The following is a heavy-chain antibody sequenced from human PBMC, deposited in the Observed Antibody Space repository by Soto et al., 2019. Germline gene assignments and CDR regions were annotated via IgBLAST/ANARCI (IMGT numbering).Heavy chain of an antibody. J-gene: IGHJ3*02. CDR3: ARGGAAAGFALDI. Sequence: GGSLRLSCAASGFTFSSYAMHWVRQAPGKGLEYVSAISSNGGSTYYADSVKGRFTISRDNSKNTLYLQMGSLRAEDMAVYYCARGGAAAGFALDIWGQGTMVTVSS. CDR1: GFTFSSYA. CDR2: ISSNGGST. V-gene: IGHV3-64*02. D-gene: IGHD6-13*01.